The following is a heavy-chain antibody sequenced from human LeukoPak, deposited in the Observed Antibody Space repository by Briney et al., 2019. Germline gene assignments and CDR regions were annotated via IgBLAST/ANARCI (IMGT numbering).Heavy chain of an antibody. V-gene: IGHV3-72*01. CDR1: GFTFSDHY. CDR3: ATDEGIIEGAFDI. CDR2: IRNKANSYIT. Sequence: GGSLKLSCTASGFTFSDHYMDWVRQAPGKGLEWVGRIRNKANSYITHYAASVKDRFTISRDDSSNSLYVQMNSLKSEDTAVYYCATDEGIIEGAFDIWGQGTMVTVSS. D-gene: IGHD3-10*01. J-gene: IGHJ3*02.